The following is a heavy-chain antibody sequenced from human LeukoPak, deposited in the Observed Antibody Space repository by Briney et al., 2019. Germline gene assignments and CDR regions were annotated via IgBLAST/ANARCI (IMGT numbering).Heavy chain of an antibody. V-gene: IGHV3-48*03. Sequence: GGSLRLSCAASGFTFSSYEMNWVRQAPGKGLEWVSYISSSGSTIYYADSVKGRFTISRDNAKNSLYLQMNSLRAEDTALYYCARGHYDSIYDAFDIWGQGTMVTVSS. CDR1: GFTFSSYE. CDR3: ARGHYDSIYDAFDI. CDR2: ISSSGSTI. J-gene: IGHJ3*02. D-gene: IGHD3-22*01.